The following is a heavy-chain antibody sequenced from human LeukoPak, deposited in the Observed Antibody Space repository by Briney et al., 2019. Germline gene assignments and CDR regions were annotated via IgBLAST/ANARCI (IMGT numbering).Heavy chain of an antibody. V-gene: IGHV4-34*01. CDR3: GVRGSYSSLEY. Sequence: KPSETLSLTCAVYGGSFSGYYWSWIRQPPGKGLEWIGEINHSGSTNYNPSLKSRVTISVDTSKNQFSLKLSSVTAADTAVYCCGVRGSYSSLEYWGQGTLVTVSS. CDR1: GGSFSGYY. CDR2: INHSGST. D-gene: IGHD1-26*01. J-gene: IGHJ4*02.